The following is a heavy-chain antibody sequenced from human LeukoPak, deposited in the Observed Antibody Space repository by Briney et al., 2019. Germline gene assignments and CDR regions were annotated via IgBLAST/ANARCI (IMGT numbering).Heavy chain of an antibody. Sequence: SETLSLTCTVSGGSITTYYWSWIRQPPGKGLEWIGYIHYTGSTKSNPSLKSRVTISVDTSKNQFSLKLSSVTAADTAVYYYARYYCPNGVCWHFDYWGRGTLVTVSS. CDR2: IHYTGST. V-gene: IGHV4-59*01. CDR3: ARYYCPNGVCWHFDY. D-gene: IGHD2-8*01. J-gene: IGHJ4*02. CDR1: GGSITTYY.